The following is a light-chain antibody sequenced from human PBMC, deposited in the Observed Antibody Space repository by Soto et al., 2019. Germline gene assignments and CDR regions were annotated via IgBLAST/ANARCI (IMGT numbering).Light chain of an antibody. CDR1: QSINNN. V-gene: IGKV3-15*01. J-gene: IGKJ4*01. CDR3: QQYNNWPLG. CDR2: DAS. Sequence: EIMMTQSPATLSVSPGERATLSCRASQSINNNLAWYQRKPGQAPRLLIYDASTRATGIPARFSGRGSGTEFTLTISSLQSEDFAVYYCQQYNNWPLGFGGGTKVEIK.